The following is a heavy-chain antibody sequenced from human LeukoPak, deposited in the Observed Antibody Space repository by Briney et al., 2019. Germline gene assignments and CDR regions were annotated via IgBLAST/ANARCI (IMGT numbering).Heavy chain of an antibody. V-gene: IGHV3-7*01. CDR2: IKYDGSEI. D-gene: IGHD4-17*01. CDR3: ATSRLRAAYDI. Sequence: GGSLKLSCTASGFSFNSYSMAWVRQAPGKGLEWLTNIKYDGSEIHYVDSVKGRFTISRDNAKNSLYLQMKSLRAEDTALYYCATSRLRAAYDIWGQGTMVSVSS. CDR1: GFSFNSYS. J-gene: IGHJ3*02.